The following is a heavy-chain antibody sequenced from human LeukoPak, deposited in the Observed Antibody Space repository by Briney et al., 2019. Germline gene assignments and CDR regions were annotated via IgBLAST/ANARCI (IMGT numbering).Heavy chain of an antibody. CDR2: INTDGSNT. Sequence: PGRCLRLSCATSAFTFTSYCTHCVRQPPRNWLVWVSRINTDGSNTNYADCVNSRFTISRDNAKNTLYLQMRSLRAEDTAVYYCARDFLHLGGWGQGTMVTVSS. V-gene: IGHV3-74*01. CDR3: ARDFLHLGG. CDR1: AFTFTSYC. D-gene: IGHD3-16*01. J-gene: IGHJ3*01.